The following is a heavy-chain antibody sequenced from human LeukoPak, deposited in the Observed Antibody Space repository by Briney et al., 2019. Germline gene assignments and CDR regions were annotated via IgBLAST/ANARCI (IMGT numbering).Heavy chain of an antibody. J-gene: IGHJ4*02. V-gene: IGHV3-9*03. D-gene: IGHD3-22*01. CDR2: ISWNSGSI. CDR3: AKVTTVYDSSGYHNYFDY. CDR1: GFTFSHYY. Sequence: GGSLRLSCAASGFTFSHYYMTWVRQAPGKGLEWVSGISWNSGSIDYADSVKGRFTISRDNAKNSLYLQMNSLRAEDMALYYCAKVTTVYDSSGYHNYFDYWGQGTLVTVSS.